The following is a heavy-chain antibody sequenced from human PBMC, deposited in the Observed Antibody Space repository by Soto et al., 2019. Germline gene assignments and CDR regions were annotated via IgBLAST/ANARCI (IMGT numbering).Heavy chain of an antibody. CDR2: ISWNSGSI. J-gene: IGHJ6*02. D-gene: IGHD1-26*01. CDR3: AKDIVGATQYYGMDV. Sequence: VQLVESGGGLVQPGRSLRLSCAASGFTFDDYAMHWVRQAPGKGLEWVSGISWNSGSIGYADSVKGRFTISRDNAKNSLYLQMNSLRAEDTALYYCAKDIVGATQYYGMDVWGQGTTVTVSS. CDR1: GFTFDDYA. V-gene: IGHV3-9*01.